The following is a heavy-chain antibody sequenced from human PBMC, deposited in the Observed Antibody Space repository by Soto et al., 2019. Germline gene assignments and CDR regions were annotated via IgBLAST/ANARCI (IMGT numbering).Heavy chain of an antibody. Sequence: SETLSLTFTVSGGSITSSSFYWAWIRQPPGKGLEWIGTIYYSGSTYYNPSLNSRVTISVDTSKNQFSLKLNSVTAADSAVYYCSRPGFGSSPKNWFDPWGQGSLVTVSS. CDR1: GGSITSSSFY. CDR2: IYYSGST. CDR3: SRPGFGSSPKNWFDP. V-gene: IGHV4-39*01. J-gene: IGHJ5*02. D-gene: IGHD6-6*01.